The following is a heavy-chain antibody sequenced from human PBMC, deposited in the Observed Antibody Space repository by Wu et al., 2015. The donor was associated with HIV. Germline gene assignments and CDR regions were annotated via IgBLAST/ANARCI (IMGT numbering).Heavy chain of an antibody. CDR1: GGTFSSYA. J-gene: IGHJ6*03. D-gene: IGHD5-18*01. CDR2: IIPIFGTA. CDR3: ARASRPTAMASYYYMDV. Sequence: QVQLVQSGAEVKKPGSSVKVSCKASGGTFSSYAISWVRQAPGQGLEWMGGIIPIFGTANYAQKFQGRVTITADESTSTAYMELSSLRSEDTAVYYCARASRPTAMASYYYMDVWGKGDHGSPVSS. V-gene: IGHV1-69*12.